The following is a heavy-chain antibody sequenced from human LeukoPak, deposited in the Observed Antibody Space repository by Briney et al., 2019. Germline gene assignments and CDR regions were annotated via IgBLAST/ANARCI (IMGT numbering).Heavy chain of an antibody. Sequence: GGSLRLSCAASGFTFSSYSMNWVRQAPGKGLEWVSPISSSSSYIYYADSVKGRFTISRDNAKNSLYPQMNSLRAEDTAVYYCARVTTYDSWSGYPGYYFDYWGQGTLVTVSS. V-gene: IGHV3-21*01. CDR1: GFTFSSYS. CDR2: ISSSSSYI. D-gene: IGHD3-3*01. J-gene: IGHJ4*02. CDR3: ARVTTYDSWSGYPGYYFDY.